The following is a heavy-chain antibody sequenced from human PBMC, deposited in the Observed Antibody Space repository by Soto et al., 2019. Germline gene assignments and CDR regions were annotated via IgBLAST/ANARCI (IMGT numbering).Heavy chain of an antibody. CDR3: AKNSHEYGDYGYYFDL. D-gene: IGHD4-17*01. CDR1: GFTFSNYG. Sequence: QVQLVESGGGVVQPGRSLRLSCAASGFTFSNYGMHWVRQAPGKGLEWVVVISYDESNIYYADSVKGRFTISRDNSKNTLYLQVNSLRAEDTAVYYCAKNSHEYGDYGYYFDLWGRGTLVTVSS. CDR2: ISYDESNI. V-gene: IGHV3-30*18. J-gene: IGHJ2*01.